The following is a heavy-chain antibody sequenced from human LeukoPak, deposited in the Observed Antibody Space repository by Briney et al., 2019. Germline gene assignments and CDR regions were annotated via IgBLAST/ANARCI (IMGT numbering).Heavy chain of an antibody. CDR3: ARDSYGDLNY. V-gene: IGHV4-61*01. D-gene: IGHD4-17*01. CDR1: GGSVSSGSYY. CDR2: IYYSGST. J-gene: IGHJ4*02. Sequence: SETLSLTCTVSGGSVSSGSYYWSWIRQPPGKGLEWIGYIYYSGSTNYNPSLESRVTISVDTSKNQFSLKLSSVTAADTAVYYCARDSYGDLNYWGQGTLVTVSS.